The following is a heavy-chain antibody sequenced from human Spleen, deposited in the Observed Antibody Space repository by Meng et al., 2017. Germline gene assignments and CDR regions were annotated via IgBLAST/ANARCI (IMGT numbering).Heavy chain of an antibody. V-gene: IGHV3-74*01. CDR2: IVSDGGIT. D-gene: IGHD2-2*01. CDR3: AKVSDIVVVPAAYDY. CDR1: GFNFGDYI. J-gene: IGHJ4*02. Sequence: GESLKISCGASGFNFGDYIMHWVRQSPGKGLEWISRIVSDGGITTYAGSVKGRFTVSRDNAKNTLYLQMNSLRAEDTAVYYCAKVSDIVVVPAAYDYWGQGTLVTVSS.